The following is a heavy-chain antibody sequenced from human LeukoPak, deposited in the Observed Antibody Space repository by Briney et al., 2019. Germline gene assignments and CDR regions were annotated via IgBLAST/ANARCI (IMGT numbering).Heavy chain of an antibody. D-gene: IGHD3-3*01. CDR1: GFTFSSYG. V-gene: IGHV3-30*03. J-gene: IGHJ5*02. CDR2: ISYDGKNK. Sequence: GGSLRLSCAASGFTFSSYGMHWVRQAPGKGLEWVAVISYDGKNKYYADSVKGRFTISRDDSKNTLYLQMNSLRPEDTAVYYCARGGQGYDLNWFDPWGQGTLVTVSS. CDR3: ARGGQGYDLNWFDP.